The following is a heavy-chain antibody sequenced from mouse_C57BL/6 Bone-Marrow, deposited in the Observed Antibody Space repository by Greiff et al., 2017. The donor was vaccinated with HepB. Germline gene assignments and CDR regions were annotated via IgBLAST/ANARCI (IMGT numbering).Heavy chain of an antibody. V-gene: IGHV3-1*01. J-gene: IGHJ4*01. D-gene: IGHD4-1*01. CDR2: ISYSGST. CDR1: GYSITSGYD. CDR3: ARVGLGYYAMDY. Sequence: EVQLQESGPGMVKPSQSLSLTCTVTGYSITSGYDWHWIRHFPGNKLEWMGYISYSGSTNYNPSLKSRITITHDTSKNHFFLKLNSVTTEDTATYYCARVGLGYYAMDYWGQGTSVTVSS.